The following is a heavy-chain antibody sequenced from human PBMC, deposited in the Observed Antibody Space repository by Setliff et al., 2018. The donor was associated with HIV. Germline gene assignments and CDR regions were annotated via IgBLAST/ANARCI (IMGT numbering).Heavy chain of an antibody. CDR3: ASAQICSGCYGPHGAFDV. Sequence: SETLSLTCTVYGDSISNSNSYWGWIRQPPGKRLEWLGSIYSSGNPSYNPSLSSRLTISVDTSKNHVSLSLSSVTAADTGVYYCASAQICSGCYGPHGAFDVWGPGSKVTVSS. V-gene: IGHV4-39*02. CDR1: GDSISNSNSY. J-gene: IGHJ3*01. CDR2: IYSSGNP. D-gene: IGHD2-15*01.